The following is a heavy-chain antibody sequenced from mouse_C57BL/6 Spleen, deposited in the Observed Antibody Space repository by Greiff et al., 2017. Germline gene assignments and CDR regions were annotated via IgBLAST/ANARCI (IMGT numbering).Heavy chain of an antibody. CDR3: GSYDYDDGKALDY. J-gene: IGHJ2*01. CDR2: IHPNSGST. CDR1: GYTFTSYW. Sequence: QVQLQQPGAELVKPGASVKLSCTASGYTFTSYWMHWVKQRPGQGLEWIGMIHPNSGSTNYNEKFKSKATLTVDKSSSTAYMQLSSLTSEDSAVYYCGSYDYDDGKALDYWGQGTTLTVSS. D-gene: IGHD2-4*01. V-gene: IGHV1-64*01.